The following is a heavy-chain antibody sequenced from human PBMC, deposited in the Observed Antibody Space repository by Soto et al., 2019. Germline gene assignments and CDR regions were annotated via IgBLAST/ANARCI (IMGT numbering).Heavy chain of an antibody. D-gene: IGHD3-10*01. CDR3: ASNGFGETYYYGMDV. Sequence: QVQLVQSGAEVKKPGSSVKVSCKASGGTFSSYAINWVRQAPGQGLEWMGGIIPIFGTADYAQKFQGRVTSTVDESTSTAYMELSSLRSEDTAVYYCASNGFGETYYYGMDVWGQGTTVTVSS. CDR2: IIPIFGTA. CDR1: GGTFSSYA. V-gene: IGHV1-69*12. J-gene: IGHJ6*02.